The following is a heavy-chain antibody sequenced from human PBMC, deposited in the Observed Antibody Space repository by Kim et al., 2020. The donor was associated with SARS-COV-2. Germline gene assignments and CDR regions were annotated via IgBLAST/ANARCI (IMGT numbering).Heavy chain of an antibody. D-gene: IGHD3-22*01. J-gene: IGHJ4*02. V-gene: IGHV3-30*04. CDR1: GFTFSSYA. CDR2: ISYDGSNK. CDR3: ARGMIVVVPDY. Sequence: GGSLRLSCAASGFTFSSYAMHWVRQAPGKGLEWVAVISYDGSNKYYADSVKGRFTISRDNSKNTLYLQMNSLRAEDTAVYYCARGMIVVVPDYWGQGTLVTVSS.